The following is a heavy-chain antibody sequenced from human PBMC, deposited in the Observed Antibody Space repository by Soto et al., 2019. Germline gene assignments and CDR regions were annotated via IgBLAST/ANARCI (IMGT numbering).Heavy chain of an antibody. D-gene: IGHD1-1*01. CDR3: ANGGLRGETGPNDY. V-gene: IGHV3-23*01. CDR1: GFTFSSYA. Sequence: EVQLLESGGGLVQPGGSLRLSCAASGFTFSSYAMSWVRQAPGKGLEWVSAISGSGGSTYYADSVKGRFTISRDNSKNTLYLQMNSLRAEDTAVYYCANGGLRGETGPNDYWGQGTLVTVSS. CDR2: ISGSGGST. J-gene: IGHJ4*02.